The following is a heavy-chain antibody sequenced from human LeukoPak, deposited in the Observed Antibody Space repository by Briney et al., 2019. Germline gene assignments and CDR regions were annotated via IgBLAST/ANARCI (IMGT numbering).Heavy chain of an antibody. V-gene: IGHV4-61*02. CDR2: IYTSGST. J-gene: IGHJ4*02. CDR3: AREGGIAARHGDFDY. Sequence: SQTLSLTCTVSGGSISSGSYYWSWIRQPAGKGLEWIGRIYTSGSTNYNPSLKSRVTISVDTSKNQFSLKLSSVTAADTAVYYCAREGGIAARHGDFDYWGQGTLVTVSS. CDR1: GGSISSGSYY. D-gene: IGHD6-6*01.